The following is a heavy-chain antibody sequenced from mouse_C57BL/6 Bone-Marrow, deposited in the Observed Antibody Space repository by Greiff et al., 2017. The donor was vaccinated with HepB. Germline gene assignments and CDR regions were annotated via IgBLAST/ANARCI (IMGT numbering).Heavy chain of an antibody. D-gene: IGHD2-12*01. CDR3: ARGGYDRVAY. CDR1: GYSITSGYY. Sequence: EVHLVESGPGLVKPSQSLSLTCSVTGYSITSGYYWNWIRQFPGNKLEWMGYISYDGSNNYNPSLKNRISITRDTSKNQFFLKLNSVTTEDTATYYCARGGYDRVAYWGQGTLVTVSA. V-gene: IGHV3-6*01. J-gene: IGHJ3*01. CDR2: ISYDGSN.